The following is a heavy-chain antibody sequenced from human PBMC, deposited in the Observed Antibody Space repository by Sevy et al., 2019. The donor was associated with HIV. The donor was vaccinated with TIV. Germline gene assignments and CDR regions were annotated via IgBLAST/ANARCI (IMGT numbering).Heavy chain of an antibody. J-gene: IGHJ5*02. CDR2: IWYDGSNK. CDR3: AKDWGGSSPFSRFDP. V-gene: IGHV3-33*06. Sequence: GGSLRLSCAASGFTFSSYGMHWVRQAPGKGLEWVAVIWYDGSNKYYADSVKGRFTISRDNSKNTVHLQMNRLRAEDTAIYYCAKDWGGSSPFSRFDPWGQGTLVTVSS. CDR1: GFTFSSYG. D-gene: IGHD3-16*01.